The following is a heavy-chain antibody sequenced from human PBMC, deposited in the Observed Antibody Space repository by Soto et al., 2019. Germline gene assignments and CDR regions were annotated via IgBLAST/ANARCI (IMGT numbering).Heavy chain of an antibody. CDR3: ARDTYRNDRSGYYSDAFDI. D-gene: IGHD3-22*01. CDR2: ISGSGLTV. J-gene: IGHJ3*02. CDR1: GFTFSDYY. Sequence: QVQLVESGGGLVKPGGSLRLSCAASGFTFSDYYVSWIRQAPGKGLEWVSYISGSGLTVNYADSVKGRFTISRDNGKNSLYLQMDSLRGEDTAVYYCARDTYRNDRSGYYSDAFDIWGQGTMVTVSS. V-gene: IGHV3-11*01.